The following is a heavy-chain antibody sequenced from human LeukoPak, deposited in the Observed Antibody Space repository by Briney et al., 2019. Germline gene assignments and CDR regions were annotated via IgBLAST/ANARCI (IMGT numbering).Heavy chain of an antibody. V-gene: IGHV3-23*01. D-gene: IGHD1-14*01. CDR3: TTDGIQRDSDAFDI. CDR2: ISGSGGST. J-gene: IGHJ3*02. Sequence: PGGSLRLSCAASGFTFSSYAMSWVRQAPGKGLEWVSAISGSGGSTYYADSVKGRFTISRDNSKNTLYLQMNSLKTEDTAVYYCTTDGIQRDSDAFDIWGQGTMVTVSS. CDR1: GFTFSSYA.